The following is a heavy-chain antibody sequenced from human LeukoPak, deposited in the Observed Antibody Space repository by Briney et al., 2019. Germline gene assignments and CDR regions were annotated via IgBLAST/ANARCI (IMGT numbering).Heavy chain of an antibody. CDR1: GVSISSYY. V-gene: IGHV4-59*08. CDR2: IYYSGST. J-gene: IGHJ4*02. Sequence: SETLSLTCTVSGVSISSYYWSWIRQPPGKGLEWIGYIYYSGSTNYNPSLKSRVTISVDTSKNQFSLKLSSVTAADTAVYYCARHSNALYYDYVWGSYRQGPFDYWGQGTLVTVSS. CDR3: ARHSNALYYDYVWGSYRQGPFDY. D-gene: IGHD3-16*02.